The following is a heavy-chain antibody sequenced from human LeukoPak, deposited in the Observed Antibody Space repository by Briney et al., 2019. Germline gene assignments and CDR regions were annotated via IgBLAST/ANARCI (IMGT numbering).Heavy chain of an antibody. CDR1: GYTFTSYY. J-gene: IGHJ5*02. D-gene: IGHD3-3*01. Sequence: GASVKVSCKASGYTFTSYYMHWVRQAPGQGLEWMGWINPNSGGTNYAQKFQGRVTMTGDTSISTAYMELSRLRSDDTAVYYCARGDYDFWSGPPLFDPWGQGTLVTVSS. CDR3: ARGDYDFWSGPPLFDP. CDR2: INPNSGGT. V-gene: IGHV1-2*02.